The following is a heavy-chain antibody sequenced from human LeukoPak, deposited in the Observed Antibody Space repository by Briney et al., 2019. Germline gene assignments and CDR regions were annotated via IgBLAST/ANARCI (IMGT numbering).Heavy chain of an antibody. V-gene: IGHV4-30-4*01. CDR1: NDSISSGDYY. J-gene: IGHJ3*02. D-gene: IGHD3-10*01. CDR2: IFHRGGT. Sequence: SETLSLTCTVSNDSISSGDYYWNWIRQPPGKGLEWIGYIFHRGGTSYNPSLKSRILFSVDTSQNQFSLKLNSVTAADTAVYYCAREGPYYYGSGSYAFDIWGQGTMVTVSS. CDR3: AREGPYYYGSGSYAFDI.